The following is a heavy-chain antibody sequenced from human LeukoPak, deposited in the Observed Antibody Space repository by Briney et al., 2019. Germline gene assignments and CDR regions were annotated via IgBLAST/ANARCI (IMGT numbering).Heavy chain of an antibody. Sequence: QAGRSLRLSCAASGFTFSSYAIHWVRQAPGKGLEWGAAIWYDGSNEYYADSVKGRFPISRDNSKNTLYLQMNSLRAEDMAVYYCAKDHLSGYCSDGNFYRPRGYMGVWGKETTVTVSS. CDR2: IWYDGSNE. V-gene: IGHV3-33*06. J-gene: IGHJ6*03. CDR3: AKDHLSGYCSDGNFYRPRGYMGV. D-gene: IGHD2-15*01. CDR1: GFTFSSYA.